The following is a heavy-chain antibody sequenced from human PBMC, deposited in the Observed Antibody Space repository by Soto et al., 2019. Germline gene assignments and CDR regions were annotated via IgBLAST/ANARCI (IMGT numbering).Heavy chain of an antibody. D-gene: IGHD3-9*01. CDR1: GFTFSEYS. Sequence: VGSLRLSCSASGFTFSEYSMHWVRQAPGKGLQYVSTISSDGDITYYADSVKGRFTISRDNSKNTLYLQMNSLRPEDTAVYYCVKVSTFYDILTGYYSTNFFDPWGQGTLVTVS. CDR3: VKVSTFYDILTGYYSTNFFDP. V-gene: IGHV3-64D*06. CDR2: ISSDGDIT. J-gene: IGHJ5*02.